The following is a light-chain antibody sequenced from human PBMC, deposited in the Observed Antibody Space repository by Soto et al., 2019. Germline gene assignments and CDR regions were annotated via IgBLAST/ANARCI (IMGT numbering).Light chain of an antibody. Sequence: EIILTPSPDTRSLSPGERATLSCRASQTVSSNYLAWCQQRPGQAPRLLIYGASTRAAGIPDRFSGSGSGTDFTLTITRLEPEDSAVYFCQQYTGPPTTFGQGTRLEIK. CDR3: QQYTGPPTT. CDR1: QTVSSNY. J-gene: IGKJ5*01. CDR2: GAS. V-gene: IGKV3-20*01.